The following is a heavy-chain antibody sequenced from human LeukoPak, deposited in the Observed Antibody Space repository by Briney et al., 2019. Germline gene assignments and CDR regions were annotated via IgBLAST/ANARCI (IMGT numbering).Heavy chain of an antibody. J-gene: IGHJ4*02. V-gene: IGHV4-34*01. CDR1: GGSFSGYY. CDR3: ARGGREYYGSGSYYSLRLRGFDY. Sequence: PSETLSLTCAVYGGSFSGYYWSWIRQPLGKGLEWIGEINHSGSTNYNPSLKSRVTISVDTSKNQFSLKLSSVTAADTAVYYCARGGREYYGSGSYYSLRLRGFDYWGQGTLVTVSS. D-gene: IGHD3-10*01. CDR2: INHSGST.